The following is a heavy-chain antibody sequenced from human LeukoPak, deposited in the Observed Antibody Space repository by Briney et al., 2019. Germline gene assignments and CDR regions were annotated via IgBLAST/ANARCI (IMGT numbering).Heavy chain of an antibody. CDR1: AGSFIGYY. D-gene: IGHD3-9*01. CDR2: INHSGST. CDR3: AIGQTEDGIRYFDWRPNYKNWFDP. J-gene: IGHJ5*02. V-gene: IGHV4-34*01. Sequence: SETLSLTCAVYAGSFIGYYWSWLRQPPGQGLELIGEINHSGSTNYNPSLKSRVTISVDTSKNQFSMKLSSVTAADTAVYYCAIGQTEDGIRYFDWRPNYKNWFDPWGQGTLVTVSS.